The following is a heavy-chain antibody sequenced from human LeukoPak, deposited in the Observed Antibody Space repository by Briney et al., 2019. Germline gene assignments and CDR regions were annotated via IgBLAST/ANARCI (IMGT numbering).Heavy chain of an antibody. CDR2: INPKSGGT. D-gene: IGHD3-10*01. Sequence: ASVKVSCKASGYTLIEYYIYWVRQAPGQGLEWMGWINPKSGGTKYAQKFQGRVTMTEDTSTDTAYMELSSLRSEDTAVYYCATVVVGSGSYLPVNWFDPWGQGTLVTVSS. CDR3: ATVVVGSGSYLPVNWFDP. V-gene: IGHV1-2*02. CDR1: GYTLIEYY. J-gene: IGHJ5*02.